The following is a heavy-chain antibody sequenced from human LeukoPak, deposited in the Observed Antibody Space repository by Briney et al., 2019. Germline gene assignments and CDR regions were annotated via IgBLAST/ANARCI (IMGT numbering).Heavy chain of an antibody. Sequence: ASVKVSCKASGGTFNNYPIHWVRQAPGQGPEWMGGIMPMFGLPEYPQTFQGRVTITADESTKTAYLDMSSLRSEDTAVYYCARWKATVVSPFDYWGQGTLVTVSS. D-gene: IGHD1-1*01. CDR3: ARWKATVVSPFDY. J-gene: IGHJ4*02. CDR2: IMPMFGLP. V-gene: IGHV1-69*01. CDR1: GGTFNNYP.